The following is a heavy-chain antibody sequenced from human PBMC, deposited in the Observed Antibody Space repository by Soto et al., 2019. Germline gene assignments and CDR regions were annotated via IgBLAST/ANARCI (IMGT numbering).Heavy chain of an antibody. J-gene: IGHJ4*02. CDR1: GFTFSSYN. D-gene: IGHD1-26*01. CDR2: ISSSSSTI. Sequence: EVQLVESGGGLAQPGGSLRLSCAASGFTFSSYNMNCVRQAPGKGLEWVSYISSSSSTIYYADSVKGRFTISRDNAKNSLYLQMNSLRDEDTAVYYCARQVGAITGDLDYWGQGTLVTVSS. V-gene: IGHV3-48*02. CDR3: ARQVGAITGDLDY.